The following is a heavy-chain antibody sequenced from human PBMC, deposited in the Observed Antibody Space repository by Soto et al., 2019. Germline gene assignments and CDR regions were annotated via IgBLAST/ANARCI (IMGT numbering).Heavy chain of an antibody. CDR3: ATQMATSQDAFDL. D-gene: IGHD5-12*01. Sequence: PGESLKISCMGSGYTFTAYWIGWVRQMPGKGLEWMGLVYPGDPDIRYSPSFEGQVAISADKSITTAYVQWSGLKASDTAMYYCATQMATSQDAFDLWGQGTMVTVSS. CDR2: VYPGDPDI. J-gene: IGHJ3*01. CDR1: GYTFTAYW. V-gene: IGHV5-51*01.